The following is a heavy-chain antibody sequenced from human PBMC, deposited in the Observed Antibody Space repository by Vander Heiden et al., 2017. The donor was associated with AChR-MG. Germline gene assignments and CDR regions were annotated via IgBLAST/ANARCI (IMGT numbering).Heavy chain of an antibody. CDR1: GCSIRNYY. CDR2: IYIRGTT. Sequence: QMQLQASGPGLVKPSETLALTCTVSGCSIRNYYWSWVRQAAGKGLEWIGRIYIRGTTNYNPSLKGRATISVDTSKNQLSLQLTSVTAADTAIYYCARILSSGGPMGFFYYGVDVWGQGTTVTVSS. V-gene: IGHV4-4*07. J-gene: IGHJ6*02. CDR3: ARILSSGGPMGFFYYGVDV. D-gene: IGHD1-26*01.